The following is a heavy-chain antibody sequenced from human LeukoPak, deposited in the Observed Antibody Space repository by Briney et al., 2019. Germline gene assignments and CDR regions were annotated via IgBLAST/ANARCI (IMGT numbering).Heavy chain of an antibody. CDR3: AKEAASWFGRYVRYYFDY. CDR2: ISGSGGST. D-gene: IGHD3-10*01. CDR1: GFTFSSYA. V-gene: IGHV3-23*01. Sequence: PGGSLRLSCAASGFTFSSYAMSWVRQAPGKGLEWVSAISGSGGSTYYADSVKGRFTISRDNSKNTLYLQMNSLRAEDTAVYYCAKEAASWFGRYVRYYFDYWGQGTLVTVSS. J-gene: IGHJ4*02.